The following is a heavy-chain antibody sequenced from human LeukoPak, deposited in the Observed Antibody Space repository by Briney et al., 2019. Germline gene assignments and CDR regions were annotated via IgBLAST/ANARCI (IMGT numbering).Heavy chain of an antibody. Sequence: GGSLRLSCAASGFTFSSYRMNWVRQAPGKGLEWVSYISSSSSTIYYADSVKGRFTISRDNAKNSLYLQMDSLRAEDTAVYYCAGTNYYASSGYYSSFGYWGQGTLVTVSS. CDR1: GFTFSSYR. J-gene: IGHJ4*02. V-gene: IGHV3-48*01. D-gene: IGHD3-22*01. CDR3: AGTNYYASSGYYSSFGY. CDR2: ISSSSSTI.